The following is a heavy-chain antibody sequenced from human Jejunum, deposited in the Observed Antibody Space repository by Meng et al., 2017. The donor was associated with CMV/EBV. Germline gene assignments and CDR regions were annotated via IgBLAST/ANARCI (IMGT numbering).Heavy chain of an antibody. CDR1: GGSVSKYY. J-gene: IGHJ5*01. CDR3: VRHGDCSSGSCYYHWLDP. CDR2: IYNSGDI. V-gene: IGHV4-59*02. D-gene: IGHD2-15*01. Sequence: GPGLGRPSETLSLTCGVSGGSVSKYYWGWIRQTPGGGLEWLGYIYNSGDIYYNPFLEGRVTISTDTSKNQFSLKLRYVTAADTAVYYCVRHGDCSSGSCYYHWLDPWGQGSLVTVSS.